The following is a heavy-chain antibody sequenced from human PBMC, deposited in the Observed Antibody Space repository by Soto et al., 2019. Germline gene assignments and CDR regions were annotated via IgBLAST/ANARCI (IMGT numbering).Heavy chain of an antibody. CDR2: ISYDGSNK. Sequence: QPGGSLRLSCAAPGFTFSSYAMHWVRQAPGKGLEWVAVISYDGSNKYYADSVKGRFTISRDNSKNTLYLQMNSLRAEDTAVYYCARGQRITMIVVVISSDDAFDIWGQGTMVTVSS. V-gene: IGHV3-30-3*01. J-gene: IGHJ3*02. D-gene: IGHD3-22*01. CDR3: ARGQRITMIVVVISSDDAFDI. CDR1: GFTFSSYA.